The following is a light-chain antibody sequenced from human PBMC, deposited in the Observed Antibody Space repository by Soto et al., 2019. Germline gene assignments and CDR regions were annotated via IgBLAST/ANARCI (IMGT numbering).Light chain of an antibody. CDR2: AAS. CDR1: QSISSY. Sequence: DIQMTQSPSSLSASVGDRVTITCRASQSISSYLNWYQQKPGTAPKLLIYAASSLQSGVPSRFSGSGSGTDFTLTISSLQPEDFATYYCQQSYSTLGTFGQGTKLEIK. CDR3: QQSYSTLGT. J-gene: IGKJ2*01. V-gene: IGKV1-39*01.